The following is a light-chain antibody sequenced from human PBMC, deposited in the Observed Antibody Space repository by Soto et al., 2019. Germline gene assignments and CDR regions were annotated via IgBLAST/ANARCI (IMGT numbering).Light chain of an antibody. CDR2: DDN. CDR1: SSNIGGNS. CDR3: CSYADRYTFYV. V-gene: IGLV1-51*01. J-gene: IGLJ1*01. Sequence: QSVLTQPPSVSAAPGQKVTISCSGSSSNIGGNSVSWYQQLPGTAPKLLIYDDNKRPSGIPDRFSGSKSGTSATLGITGFQTGDEADYFCCSYADRYTFYVFGSGTKVTVL.